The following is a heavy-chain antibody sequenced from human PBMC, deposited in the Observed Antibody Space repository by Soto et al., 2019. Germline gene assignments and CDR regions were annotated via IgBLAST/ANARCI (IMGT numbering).Heavy chain of an antibody. CDR1: GFTFSSYG. CDR3: AKDRYSGTYPTDFDY. Sequence: GGSLRLSCAGSGFTFSSYGIHWVRQAPGKGLEWVALISYDGGNEKYTESVKDRFTISRDDSHNVAYLQMSSLRTEDTAMYYCAKDRYSGTYPTDFDYWGQGSLVTVYS. D-gene: IGHD1-26*01. V-gene: IGHV3-30*18. J-gene: IGHJ4*02. CDR2: ISYDGGNE.